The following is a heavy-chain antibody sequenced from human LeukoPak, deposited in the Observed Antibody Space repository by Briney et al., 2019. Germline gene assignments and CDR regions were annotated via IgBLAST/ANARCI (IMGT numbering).Heavy chain of an antibody. Sequence: ASVKVSCKASGYTLTDYYMHWVRQAPGQGLEWMERINPNSGGTNYAQKFQGRVTMTRDTSISTVYMELSRLRSDDTAVYYCARVGYYESSGYYGYWGQGTLVTVSS. CDR1: GYTLTDYY. J-gene: IGHJ4*02. D-gene: IGHD3-22*01. V-gene: IGHV1-2*06. CDR2: INPNSGGT. CDR3: ARVGYYESSGYYGY.